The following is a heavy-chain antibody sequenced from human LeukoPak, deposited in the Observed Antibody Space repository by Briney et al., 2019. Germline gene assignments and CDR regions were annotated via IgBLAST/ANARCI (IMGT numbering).Heavy chain of an antibody. D-gene: IGHD3-3*01. Sequence: SVKVSCKASGGTFSSYAISWVRQAPGQGLEWMGRIIPILGIANYAQKFQGRVTITADKSTSTAYMELSSLRSEDTAVYYCARSSGGGYYIAGMDVWGQGTTVTVSS. CDR1: GGTFSSYA. V-gene: IGHV1-69*04. CDR2: IIPILGIA. CDR3: ARSSGGGYYIAGMDV. J-gene: IGHJ6*02.